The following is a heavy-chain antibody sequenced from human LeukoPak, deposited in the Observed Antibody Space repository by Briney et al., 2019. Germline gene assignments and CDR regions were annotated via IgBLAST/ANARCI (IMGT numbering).Heavy chain of an antibody. V-gene: IGHV1-2*02. CDR2: INPNSGGT. J-gene: IGHJ5*02. CDR1: GYTFTGYY. Sequence: ASVKVSCKASGYTFTGYYMHWVRQAPGQGLEWMGWINPNSGGTNCAQKFQGRVTMTRDTSISTAYMELSRLRSDDTAVYYCASLLREMATIIDAWGQGTLVTVSS. CDR3: ASLLREMATIIDA. D-gene: IGHD5-24*01.